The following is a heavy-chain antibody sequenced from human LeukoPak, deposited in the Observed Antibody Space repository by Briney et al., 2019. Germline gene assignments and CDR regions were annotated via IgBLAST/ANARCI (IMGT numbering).Heavy chain of an antibody. D-gene: IGHD6-25*01. CDR3: ARDGEQRPYYFDY. V-gene: IGHV1-69*04. Sequence: SVKVSCKASGCTFSSYAISWVRQAPGQGLEWMGRIIPILGIANYAQKFQGRVTITADKSTSTAYMELSSLRSEDTAVYYCARDGEQRPYYFDYWGQGTLVTVSS. CDR1: GCTFSSYA. J-gene: IGHJ4*02. CDR2: IIPILGIA.